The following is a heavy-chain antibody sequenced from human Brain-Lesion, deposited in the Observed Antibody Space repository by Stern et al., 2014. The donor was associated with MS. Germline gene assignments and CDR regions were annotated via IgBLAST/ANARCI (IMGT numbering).Heavy chain of an antibody. V-gene: IGHV4-31*03. CDR3: ARVTEFLRFFYPDY. J-gene: IGHJ4*02. CDR2: ISYSGNT. CDR1: GGAVSSGDRY. Sequence: QVQLVQSGPGLVKPSQPLSLTCTVSGGAVSSGDRYWSWIRQHPQKGLEWIGYISYSGNTYYNPSLESRVTISMDRSKNQFSLKLRSVTAADTAVYYCARVTEFLRFFYPDYWGQGIRVTVSS. D-gene: IGHD3-3*01.